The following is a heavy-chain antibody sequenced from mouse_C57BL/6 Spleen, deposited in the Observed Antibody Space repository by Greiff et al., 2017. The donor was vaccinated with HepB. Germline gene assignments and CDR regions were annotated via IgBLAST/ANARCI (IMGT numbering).Heavy chain of an antibody. D-gene: IGHD1-1*01. Sequence: EVHLVESGGGLVKPGGSLKLSCAASGFTFSDYGMHWVRQAPEKGLEWVAYISSGSSTIYYADTVKGRFTISRDNAKNTLFLQMTSLRSEDTALFYCARTYGSSSWFAYWGQGTLVTVSA. CDR3: ARTYGSSSWFAY. V-gene: IGHV5-17*01. CDR1: GFTFSDYG. CDR2: ISSGSSTI. J-gene: IGHJ3*01.